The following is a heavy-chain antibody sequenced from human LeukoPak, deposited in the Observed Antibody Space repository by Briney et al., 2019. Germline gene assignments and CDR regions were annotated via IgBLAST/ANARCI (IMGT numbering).Heavy chain of an antibody. Sequence: GGSLRLSCAASGFSFSSYAMSWVRQAPGKGLEWVSAISGSGGSTYYADSVKGRFTISRDNSKNTLYLQMNSLRAEDTAVYYCAKYSSGWYRPPSFDYWGQGTLVTVSS. D-gene: IGHD6-19*01. CDR3: AKYSSGWYRPPSFDY. CDR1: GFSFSSYA. V-gene: IGHV3-23*01. CDR2: ISGSGGST. J-gene: IGHJ4*02.